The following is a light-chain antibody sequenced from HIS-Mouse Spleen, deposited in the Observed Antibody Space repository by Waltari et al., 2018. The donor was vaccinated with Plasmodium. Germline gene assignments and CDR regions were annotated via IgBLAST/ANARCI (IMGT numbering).Light chain of an antibody. V-gene: IGKV1-39*01. CDR2: AAS. J-gene: IGKJ1*01. Sequence: IQISQSPSSLSSSLGDSVTSPCQASQSISSYLNWYQQKPGKAPKLLIYAASSLQSGVTVRFSGSGSGTDFNLTSSRRQSGDVVTYYGQQKYNTGKFGEGTKVEIK. CDR1: QSISSY. CDR3: QQKYNTGK.